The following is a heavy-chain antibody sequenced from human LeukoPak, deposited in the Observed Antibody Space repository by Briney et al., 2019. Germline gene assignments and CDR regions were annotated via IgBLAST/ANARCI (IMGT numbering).Heavy chain of an antibody. CDR3: APYCSSTICPPAGDY. CDR1: GGSFSGYY. CDR2: INHSGST. Sequence: PSETLSLTCAVYGGSFSGYYWSWIRQPPGKGLEWIGEINHSGSTNYNPSLKSRVTISVDTSKNQFSLKLSSVTAADTAVYYCAPYCSSTICPPAGDYWGQGTLVTVSS. D-gene: IGHD2-2*01. J-gene: IGHJ4*02. V-gene: IGHV4-34*01.